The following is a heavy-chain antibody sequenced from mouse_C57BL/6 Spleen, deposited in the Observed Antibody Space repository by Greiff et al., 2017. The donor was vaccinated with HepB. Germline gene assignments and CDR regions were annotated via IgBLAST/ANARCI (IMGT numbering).Heavy chain of an antibody. CDR2: INPNNGGT. J-gene: IGHJ2*01. Sequence: VQLQQSGPELVKPGASVKISCKASGYTFTDYYMNWVKQSHGKSLEWIGDINPNNGGTSYNQKFKGKATLTVDKSSSTAYMELRSLTSEDSAVYYCARSTYDYDKDYFDYWGQGTTLTVSS. CDR1: GYTFTDYY. D-gene: IGHD2-4*01. V-gene: IGHV1-26*01. CDR3: ARSTYDYDKDYFDY.